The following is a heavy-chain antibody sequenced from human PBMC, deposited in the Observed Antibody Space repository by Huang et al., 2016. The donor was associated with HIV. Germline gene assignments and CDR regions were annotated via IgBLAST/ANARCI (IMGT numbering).Heavy chain of an antibody. CDR3: ARLPGSITMIRGVITDPY. D-gene: IGHD3-10*01. V-gene: IGHV4-39*02. J-gene: IGHJ4*02. CDR1: GGSIRSDNYY. CDR2: IDYSGST. Sequence: QLQLQESGPGLVKPSETLSLTCTVSGGSIRSDNYYWGWIRQPPGKGLEWIGSIDYSGSTDYNPSLKRRVTITVETSKNHVSLRMRSVTAADTAVYYCARLPGSITMIRGVITDPYWGQGTLVTVSS.